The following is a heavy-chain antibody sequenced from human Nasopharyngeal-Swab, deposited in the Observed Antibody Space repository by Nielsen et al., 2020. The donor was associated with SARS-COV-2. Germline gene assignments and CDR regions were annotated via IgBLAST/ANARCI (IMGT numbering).Heavy chain of an antibody. CDR2: ISSNGGST. CDR3: VEARITIFGVVISSYYYYGMDV. CDR1: GFTFSSYA. V-gene: IGHV3-64D*06. Sequence: GGSLRLSCSASGFTFSSYAMHWVRQAPGKGLEYVSAISSNGGSTYYADSVKGRFTISRDNSKNTLYLQMSSLRAEDTAVYYCVEARITIFGVVISSYYYYGMDVWGQGTTVTVSS. J-gene: IGHJ6*02. D-gene: IGHD3-3*01.